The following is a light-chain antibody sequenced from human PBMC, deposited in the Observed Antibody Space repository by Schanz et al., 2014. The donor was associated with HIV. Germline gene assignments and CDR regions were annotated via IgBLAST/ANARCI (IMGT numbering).Light chain of an antibody. CDR1: AFNVGQNY. J-gene: IGLJ2*01. V-gene: IGLV1-51*01. CDR2: DNN. Sequence: QSVLTQPPSVSAAPGQRVTISCSGSAFNVGQNYVSWYQQFPGTAPKLLIFDNNKRPSGIPDRFSGSKSGTSATLGITGLQAGDEADYYCGTWDTGLSVVVFGGGTKLTVL. CDR3: GTWDTGLSVVV.